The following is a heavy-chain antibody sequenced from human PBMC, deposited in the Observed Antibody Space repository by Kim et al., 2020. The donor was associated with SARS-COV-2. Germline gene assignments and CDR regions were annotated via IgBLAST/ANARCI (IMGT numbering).Heavy chain of an antibody. CDR3: ARARTGSLYYYFEMDV. V-gene: IGHV1-69*13. D-gene: IGHD1-1*01. CDR1: GGTFGNYG. CDR2: IIPVSDTR. Sequence: ASVKVSCKTSGGTFGNYGFAWVRLAPGQGLEWMGGIIPVSDTRDYAQKFQGRLTFIADESTSTAYMELTTLKSDDTAVYYCARARTGSLYYYFEMDVWGPGTTVTVSS. J-gene: IGHJ6*02.